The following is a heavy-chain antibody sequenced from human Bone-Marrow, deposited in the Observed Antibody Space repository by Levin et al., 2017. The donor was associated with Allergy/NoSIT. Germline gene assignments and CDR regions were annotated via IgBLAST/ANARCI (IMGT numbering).Heavy chain of an antibody. D-gene: IGHD6-25*01. Sequence: AGGSLRLSCVVSGFTLEDYAMHWVRQRPGKGLEWVCGISWNSDNVIYADSVRGRFTMSRDNAKNALYLQMNSLRTDDTALYYCARDAATGPYNWLDTWGQGTLVTVTS. CDR3: ARDAATGPYNWLDT. V-gene: IGHV3-9*01. J-gene: IGHJ5*02. CDR1: GFTLEDYA. CDR2: ISWNSDNV.